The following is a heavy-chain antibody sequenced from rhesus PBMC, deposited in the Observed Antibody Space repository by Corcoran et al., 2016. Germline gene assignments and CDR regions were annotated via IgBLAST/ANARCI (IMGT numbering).Heavy chain of an antibody. CDR2: IHGRCGST. CDR3: ARASRIDY. Sequence: QVQLQESGPGLVKPSETLSLTCAVSGGPIRGYYWSCTRQPPGKGLESSGRIHGRCGSTDYNPSLKSGVAISTDTSKNQFCLRLSSVTAADTAVYYCARASRIDYWGQGVLVTVSS. CDR1: GGPIRGYY. J-gene: IGHJ4*01. V-gene: IGHV4-160*01.